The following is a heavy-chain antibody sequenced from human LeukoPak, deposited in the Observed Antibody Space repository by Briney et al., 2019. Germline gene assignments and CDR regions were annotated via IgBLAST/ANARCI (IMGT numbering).Heavy chain of an antibody. CDR3: ARDPLSIARYFDY. V-gene: IGHV3-11*06. CDR1: GFTFNDYY. J-gene: IGHJ4*02. CDR2: ISRGSS. D-gene: IGHD6-6*01. Sequence: GGSLRLSCTASGFTFNDYYMTWVRQAPGKGLEWVSYISRGSSYYADSVKGRFTISTDNTKNSLYLQMNSLRAEDTAVYYCARDPLSIARYFDYWGRGTLVTVSS.